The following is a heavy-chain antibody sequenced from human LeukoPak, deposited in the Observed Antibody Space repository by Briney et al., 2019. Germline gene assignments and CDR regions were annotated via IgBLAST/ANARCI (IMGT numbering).Heavy chain of an antibody. Sequence: GGSLRLSCAASGFTFSSYSMNWVRQAPGKGLEWVSYISSSSSYIYYADSVKGRFTISRDNAKNSLYLQMNSLRAEDTAVYYCARDEGGYFDYWGQGTLVTVSS. CDR3: ARDEGGYFDY. V-gene: IGHV3-21*05. CDR2: ISSSSSYI. J-gene: IGHJ4*02. D-gene: IGHD1-26*01. CDR1: GFTFSSYS.